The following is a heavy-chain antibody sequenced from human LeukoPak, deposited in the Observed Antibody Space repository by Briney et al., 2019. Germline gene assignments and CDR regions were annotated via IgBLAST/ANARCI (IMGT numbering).Heavy chain of an antibody. V-gene: IGHV4-61*02. CDR1: GGSISSGSYY. CDR3: AREVWFGEFPYYFDY. J-gene: IGHJ4*02. Sequence: NPSETLSLTCTVSGGSISSGSYYWSWIRQPAGKGLEWIGRIYTSGSTNYNPSLKSRVTISVDTSKNQFSLKLSSVTAADTAVYYCAREVWFGEFPYYFDYWGQGTLVTVSS. D-gene: IGHD3-10*01. CDR2: IYTSGST.